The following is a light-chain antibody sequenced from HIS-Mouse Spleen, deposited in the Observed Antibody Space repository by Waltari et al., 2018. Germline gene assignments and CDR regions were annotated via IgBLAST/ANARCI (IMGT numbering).Light chain of an antibody. CDR3: QQLNSYPPT. CDR2: AAS. J-gene: IGKJ1*01. CDR1: QGISSY. Sequence: DIQLTQSPSFLSASVGDSVTITCRASQGISSYLAWYQQKPGKAPTLLIYAASTLQSGVPSRFSGSGSVTEFTLTISSLQPEDFATYYCQQLNSYPPTFGQGTKVEIK. V-gene: IGKV1-9*01.